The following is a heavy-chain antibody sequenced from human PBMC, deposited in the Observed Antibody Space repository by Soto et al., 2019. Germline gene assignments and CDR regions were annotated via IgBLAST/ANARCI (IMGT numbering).Heavy chain of an antibody. J-gene: IGHJ4*02. D-gene: IGHD3-10*01. CDR2: ISGSGGST. Sequence: GGSLRLSCSASGFTFSSYAMHWVRQAPGEGQGLRRGLEWVSAISGSGGSTYYADSVKGRFTISRDNSKNTLYLQMNSLRAEDTAVYYCAKGDSYGSGSYPHYYFDYWGQGTLVTVSS. CDR3: AKGDSYGSGSYPHYYFDY. CDR1: GFTFSSYA. V-gene: IGHV3-23*01.